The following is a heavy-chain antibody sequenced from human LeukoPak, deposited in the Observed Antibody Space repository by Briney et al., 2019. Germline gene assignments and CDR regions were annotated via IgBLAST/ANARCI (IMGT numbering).Heavy chain of an antibody. V-gene: IGHV3-23*01. CDR2: ISGSVGST. J-gene: IGHJ4*02. D-gene: IGHD3-22*01. CDR3: AKDEGSSGCKN. CDR1: GFTFSSYA. Sequence: GGSLRLSCAASGFTFSSYAMSWVRQAPGKGLEWVSAISGSVGSTYYADSVKGRFTISRDNSKNTLYLQMNSLRAEDTAVYYCAKDEGSSGCKNWGQGTLVTVSS.